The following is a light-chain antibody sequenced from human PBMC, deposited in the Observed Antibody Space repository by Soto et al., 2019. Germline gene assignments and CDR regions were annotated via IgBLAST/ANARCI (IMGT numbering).Light chain of an antibody. CDR1: SSNIGSNY. J-gene: IGLJ2*01. CDR3: GTWDSSLSAVV. V-gene: IGLV1-51*01. Sequence: QPVLTQPPSVSAAPGQKVTVSCSGSSSNIGSNYVSWYQQLPGTAPKLLIYDNYKRPSGIPDRFSGSKSGTSATLGITGLQTGDEADYYCGTWDSSLSAVVFGGGTKVTVL. CDR2: DNY.